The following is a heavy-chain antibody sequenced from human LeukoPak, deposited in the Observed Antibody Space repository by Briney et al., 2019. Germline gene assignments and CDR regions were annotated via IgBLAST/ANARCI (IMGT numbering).Heavy chain of an antibody. Sequence: GGSLRLSCAASGFTFSRSAMTWVRQTPGKGLDWVSSISSSGNTYYADSVKGRFTISRDNSNNTLYLQMNSPRAEDTAVYYCAKLGGHPLHNYYVGVWGKGTTVAVSS. CDR3: AKLGGHPLHNYYVGV. CDR2: ISSSGNT. V-gene: IGHV3-23*01. J-gene: IGHJ6*03. CDR1: GFTFSRSA. D-gene: IGHD3-16*01.